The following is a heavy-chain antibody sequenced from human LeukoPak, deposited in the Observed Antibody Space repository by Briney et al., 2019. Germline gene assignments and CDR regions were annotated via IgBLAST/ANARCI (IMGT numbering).Heavy chain of an antibody. V-gene: IGHV1-46*01. Sequence: GGSLRLSCAASGFTFSSYGMYWVRQAPGQGLEWMGIINPSGGSTSYAQKFQGRVTMTRDTSTSTVYMELSSLRSEDTAVYYCAVYYGPGIDYWGQGTLVTVSS. D-gene: IGHD3-10*01. CDR3: AVYYGPGIDY. CDR1: GFTFSSYG. CDR2: INPSGGST. J-gene: IGHJ4*02.